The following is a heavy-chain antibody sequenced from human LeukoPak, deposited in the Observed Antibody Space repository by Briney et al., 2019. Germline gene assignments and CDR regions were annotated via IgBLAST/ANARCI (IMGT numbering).Heavy chain of an antibody. V-gene: IGHV3-23*01. Sequence: GGSLRLSCAASGFTFSSYAMTWVRQAPGQGLEWVSALSGSGASTYYADSVKGRFTISRDNSKNTVYLQMNSLRAEDTAVYYCAKVTMIVLGDAFDIWGQGTMVTVPS. CDR1: GFTFSSYA. J-gene: IGHJ3*02. CDR2: LSGSGAST. D-gene: IGHD3-22*01. CDR3: AKVTMIVLGDAFDI.